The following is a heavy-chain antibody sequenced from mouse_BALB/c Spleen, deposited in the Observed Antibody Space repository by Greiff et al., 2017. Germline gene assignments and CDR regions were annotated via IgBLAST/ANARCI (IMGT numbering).Heavy chain of an antibody. D-gene: IGHD2-14*01. Sequence: DVKLVESGGGLVKPGGSLKLSCAASGFTFSDYYMYWVRQTPEKRLEWVATISDGGSYTYYPDSVKGRFTISRDNAKNNLYLQMSSLKSEDTAMYYCARDKGRYDYAMDYWGQGTSVTVSS. CDR2: ISDGGSYT. CDR3: ARDKGRYDYAMDY. V-gene: IGHV5-4*02. J-gene: IGHJ4*01. CDR1: GFTFSDYY.